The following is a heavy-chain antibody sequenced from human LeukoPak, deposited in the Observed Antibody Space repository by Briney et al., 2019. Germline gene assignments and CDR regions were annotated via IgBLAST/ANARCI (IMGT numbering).Heavy chain of an antibody. CDR3: ARIRVSSGWSLGRGYYFDY. D-gene: IGHD6-19*01. Sequence: SGPALVKPTQTLTLTCTFPGFSLSTSGMCVSWIRQPPGKALEWLARIDCDDDKYYSTSLKTRLTISKDTSKNQVVLTMTNMHPVDTATYYCARIRVSSGWSLGRGYYFDYWGQGTLVTVSS. CDR2: IDCDDDK. J-gene: IGHJ4*02. V-gene: IGHV2-70*11. CDR1: GFSLSTSGMC.